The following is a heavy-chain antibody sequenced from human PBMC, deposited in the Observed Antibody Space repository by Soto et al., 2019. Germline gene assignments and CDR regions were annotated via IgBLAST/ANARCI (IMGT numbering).Heavy chain of an antibody. Sequence: GGSLRLSCAASGFSLSTYGVHWVRQAPGKGLEWVALISYDGTYKYYADSVKGRFTISRDISKNTLSLQMNSLRIEDTAVYYCAKGLAYDSSGYFFDDWGQGTLVTVSS. D-gene: IGHD3-22*01. CDR3: AKGLAYDSSGYFFDD. J-gene: IGHJ4*02. CDR1: GFSLSTYG. CDR2: ISYDGTYK. V-gene: IGHV3-30*18.